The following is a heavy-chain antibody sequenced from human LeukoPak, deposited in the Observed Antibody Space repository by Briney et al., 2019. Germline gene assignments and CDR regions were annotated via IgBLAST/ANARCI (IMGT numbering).Heavy chain of an antibody. J-gene: IGHJ4*02. CDR2: INPNSGGT. CDR1: GYTFTGYY. V-gene: IGHV1-2*02. D-gene: IGHD3-16*01. Sequence: ASVRVSFKASGYTFTGYYMHWVRQAPGQGLEWMGWINPNSGGTNYAQKFQGRVTMTRDTSISTAYMELSRLRSDDTAVYYCASVVGVLTPIPVTLFDYWGQGTLVTVSS. CDR3: ASVVGVLTPIPVTLFDY.